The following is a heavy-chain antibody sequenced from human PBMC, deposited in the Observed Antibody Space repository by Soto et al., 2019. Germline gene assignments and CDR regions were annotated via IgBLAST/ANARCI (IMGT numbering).Heavy chain of an antibody. Sequence: SESLAINCSISVGSVSPYYWSWIRQPPGKGLEWIGYIYYTGNTYYNPSLESRLSMSVDTSKNQFSLRLTSVTTADTAVYYCAKYRRSNEDGFTLDFWGQGTLVTVSS. V-gene: IGHV4-59*02. J-gene: IGHJ4*02. CDR2: IYYTGNT. CDR3: AKYRRSNEDGFTLDF. D-gene: IGHD1-1*01. CDR1: VGSVSPYY.